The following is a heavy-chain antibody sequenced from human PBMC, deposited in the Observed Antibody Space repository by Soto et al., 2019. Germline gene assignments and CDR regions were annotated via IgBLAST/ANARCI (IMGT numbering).Heavy chain of an antibody. D-gene: IGHD6-19*01. Sequence: PSQTLSLTCAISGDSVSSNSAAWNWIRQSPSRGLEWLGRTYYRSKWYNDYAVSVKSRITINPDTSKNQFSLQLNSVTPEDTAGYYCAREGDSSGWWDWFDPWGQGTLVTVSS. J-gene: IGHJ5*02. CDR2: TYYRSKWYN. CDR1: GDSVSSNSAA. CDR3: AREGDSSGWWDWFDP. V-gene: IGHV6-1*01.